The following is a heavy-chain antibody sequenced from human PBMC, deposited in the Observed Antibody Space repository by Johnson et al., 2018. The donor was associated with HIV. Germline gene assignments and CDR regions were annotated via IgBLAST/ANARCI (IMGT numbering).Heavy chain of an antibody. D-gene: IGHD6-13*01. V-gene: IGHV3-23*04. CDR3: ARDGRLAAAGAWGAFDI. CDR1: GFTFSSYA. CDR2: ISGSGNST. J-gene: IGHJ3*02. Sequence: VQLVESGGGLVQPGGSLRLSCAASGFTFSSYAMTWVRQAPGKGLEWVSTISGSGNSTYYADSVKGRFAISRDNSKNTLFLQMDSLRAEDTAVYYCARDGRLAAAGAWGAFDIWGQGTMVTVSS.